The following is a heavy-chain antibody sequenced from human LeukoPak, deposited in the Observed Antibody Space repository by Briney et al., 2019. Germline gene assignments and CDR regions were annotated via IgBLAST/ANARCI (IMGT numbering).Heavy chain of an antibody. D-gene: IGHD6-13*01. CDR1: GYTFTSYG. CDR2: ISAYNGNT. V-gene: IGHV1-18*01. J-gene: IGHJ6*03. Sequence: ASVKVSCKASGYTFTSYGISWVRQAPGQALEWMRWISAYNGNTNYAQKLQGRVTMTTDTSTSTAYMELRSLRSDDTAVYYCARAGGTSSSYYMDVWGKGTTVTISS. CDR3: ARAGGTSSSYYMDV.